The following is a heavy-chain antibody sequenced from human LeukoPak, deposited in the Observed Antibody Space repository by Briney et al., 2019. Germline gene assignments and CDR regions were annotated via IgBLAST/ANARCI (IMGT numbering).Heavy chain of an antibody. CDR3: AARVTPNY. V-gene: IGHV3-53*01. CDR2: TTTGASA. Sequence: PGGSLRLSCAASGFTVSSNYMTWVRQAPGKGLEWVATVTTTGASAFYADAVKGRFTISRDNSRNTLFLQMSSLRADDTALYYCAARVTPNYWGQGTRVTVSS. J-gene: IGHJ4*02. CDR1: GFTVSSNY. D-gene: IGHD2-21*02.